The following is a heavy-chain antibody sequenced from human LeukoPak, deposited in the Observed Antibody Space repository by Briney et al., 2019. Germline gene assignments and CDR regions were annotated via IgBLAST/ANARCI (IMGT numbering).Heavy chain of an antibody. CDR1: GFTFSSYG. Sequence: GGSLRLSCAASGFTFSSYGMSWVRQAPGKGLEWVSAISGSGGSTYYADSVKGRFTISRDNSKNTLYLQMNSLRAEDTAVYYCAKVGSVVIYYFDYWGQGTLVTVSS. CDR3: AKVGSVVIYYFDY. J-gene: IGHJ4*02. CDR2: ISGSGGST. D-gene: IGHD3-22*01. V-gene: IGHV3-23*01.